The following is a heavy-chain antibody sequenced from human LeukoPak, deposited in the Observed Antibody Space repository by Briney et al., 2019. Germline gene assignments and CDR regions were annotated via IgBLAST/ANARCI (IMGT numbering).Heavy chain of an antibody. D-gene: IGHD5-24*01. CDR2: IIPILGIA. Sequence: SVKVSCKASGGTFSSYAISGVRQAPGQGLEWMGRIIPILGIANYAQKFQGRVTITADKSTSTAYMELSSLRAEDTAVYYCWSEMATMGVDYWGQGTLVTGSS. V-gene: IGHV1-69*04. CDR1: GGTFSSYA. CDR3: WSEMATMGVDY. J-gene: IGHJ4*02.